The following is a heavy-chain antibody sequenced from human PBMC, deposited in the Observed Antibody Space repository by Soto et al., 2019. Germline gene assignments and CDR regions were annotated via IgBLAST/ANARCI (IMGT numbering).Heavy chain of an antibody. CDR3: ARGIAAAAARGMDV. V-gene: IGHV1-2*04. CDR2: INPNSGGT. J-gene: IGHJ6*02. D-gene: IGHD6-13*01. CDR1: GYTFTSYG. Sequence: GASVKVSCKASGYTFTSYGISWVRQAPGQGLEWMGWINPNSGGTNYAQKFQGWATMTRDTSISTAYMELSRLRSDDTAVYYCARGIAAAAARGMDVWGQGTTVTVSS.